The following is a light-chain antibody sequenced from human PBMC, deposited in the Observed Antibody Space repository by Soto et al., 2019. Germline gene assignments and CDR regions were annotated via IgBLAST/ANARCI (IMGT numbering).Light chain of an antibody. V-gene: IGKV1-5*03. CDR3: QQFNNYPWT. Sequence: DIQMTQSPSTLSASVGDRVTITCRASQSISSWLAWYQQKPGKAPNLLIFKASSLESGVPSRFSRSGSGTEFTLTISSLQPDDFATYYCQQFNNYPWTFGQGTRVEI. CDR1: QSISSW. J-gene: IGKJ1*01. CDR2: KAS.